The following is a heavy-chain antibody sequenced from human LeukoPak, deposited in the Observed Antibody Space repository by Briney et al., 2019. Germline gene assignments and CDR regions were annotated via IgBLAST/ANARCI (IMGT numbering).Heavy chain of an antibody. CDR2: IDPNSGGT. CDR1: GFTFTAYY. J-gene: IGHJ4*02. D-gene: IGHD1-26*01. Sequence: ASVKVSCKASGFTFTAYYMHWVRQAPGQGLEWMGWIDPNSGGTYYARHFQGRVAMTRDTSISTACMELSSLRSDDTAVYYCARIGISGSYWDFDQWGQGTLVTVSS. V-gene: IGHV1-2*02. CDR3: ARIGISGSYWDFDQ.